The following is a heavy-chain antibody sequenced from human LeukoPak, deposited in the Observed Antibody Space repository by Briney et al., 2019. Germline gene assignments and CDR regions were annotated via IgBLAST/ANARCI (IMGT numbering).Heavy chain of an antibody. Sequence: GESLKISCKGSGYRFTNYRIGWVRQMPGKGLEWMGIIYPGDGDTRYSPSFQGQVTMSADKSISTAYLQWSSLKASDTAMYYCARHYYDILTGPDYFDYWGQGTLVTVSS. V-gene: IGHV5-51*01. CDR2: IYPGDGDT. D-gene: IGHD3-9*01. CDR3: ARHYYDILTGPDYFDY. J-gene: IGHJ4*02. CDR1: GYRFTNYR.